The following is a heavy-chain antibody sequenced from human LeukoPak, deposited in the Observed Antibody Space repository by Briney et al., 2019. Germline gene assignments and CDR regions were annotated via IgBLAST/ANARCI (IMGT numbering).Heavy chain of an antibody. Sequence: GGSLRLSCAASGFTFSSYSMNWVRQALGKGLEWVSYISSSSSTIYYADSVKGRFTISRDNAKNSLYLQMNSLRAEDTAVYYCARTLIVVVTDVGFDYWGQGTLVTVSS. D-gene: IGHD3-22*01. CDR1: GFTFSSYS. J-gene: IGHJ4*02. V-gene: IGHV3-48*01. CDR3: ARTLIVVVTDVGFDY. CDR2: ISSSSSTI.